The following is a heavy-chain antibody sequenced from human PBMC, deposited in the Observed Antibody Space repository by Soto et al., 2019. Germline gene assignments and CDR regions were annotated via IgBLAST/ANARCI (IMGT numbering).Heavy chain of an antibody. CDR1: GFTFSSYA. CDR3: VGAHGHSYYYGMDV. Sequence: GGSLRLSCAASGFTFSSYAMSWVRQAPGKGLEWVSAISGSGGSTYYADSVKGRFTISRDNSKNTLYLQMNSLRAEDTAVYYCVGAHGHSYYYGMDVWGQGTTVTVSS. J-gene: IGHJ6*02. CDR2: ISGSGGST. V-gene: IGHV3-23*01. D-gene: IGHD3-16*01.